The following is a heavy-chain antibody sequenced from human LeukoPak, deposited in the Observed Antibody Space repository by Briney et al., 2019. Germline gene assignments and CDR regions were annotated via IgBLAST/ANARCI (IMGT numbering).Heavy chain of an antibody. CDR1: RFIFSEYW. CDR3: TRGSPYFDFWSGFYAY. V-gene: IGHV3-74*01. J-gene: IGHJ4*02. Sequence: GVSLRLSCAASRFIFSEYWVFWLRQAPGKGLAWVTRINSEGSTTNSADSAKGRFTISRDNAKNTLYLQMDSLRVEDTGVYYCTRGSPYFDFWSGFYAYWGQGTLVTASS. D-gene: IGHD3-3*01. CDR2: INSEGSTT.